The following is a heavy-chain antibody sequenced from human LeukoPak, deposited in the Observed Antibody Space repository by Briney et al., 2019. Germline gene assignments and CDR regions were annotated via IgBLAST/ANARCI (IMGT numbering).Heavy chain of an antibody. CDR1: GGSISSYY. D-gene: IGHD1-26*01. CDR3: ARGRPYSGSLRYYFDY. J-gene: IGHJ4*02. Sequence: SETLSLTCTVSGGSISSYYWSWIRQPAGKGLEWIGRIYTSGSTNYNPSLKSRVTISVDTSKNQFSLKLSSVTAADTAVYYCARGRPYSGSLRYYFDYWGQGTLVTVSS. V-gene: IGHV4-4*07. CDR2: IYTSGST.